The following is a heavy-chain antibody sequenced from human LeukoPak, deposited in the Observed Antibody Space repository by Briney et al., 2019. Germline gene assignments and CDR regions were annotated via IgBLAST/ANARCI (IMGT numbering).Heavy chain of an antibody. J-gene: IGHJ3*02. CDR2: ISSTSNYI. Sequence: GGSLRLSCAASAFSLNAYNMNWVRQAPGKGLEWVSCISSTSNYIFYADSVRGRFTISRDNAKNSLYLQMDSLRAEDTAVYCCARGGIITSYAFEIWGQGAMVTVSS. D-gene: IGHD1-26*01. CDR3: ARGGIITSYAFEI. V-gene: IGHV3-21*01. CDR1: AFSLNAYN.